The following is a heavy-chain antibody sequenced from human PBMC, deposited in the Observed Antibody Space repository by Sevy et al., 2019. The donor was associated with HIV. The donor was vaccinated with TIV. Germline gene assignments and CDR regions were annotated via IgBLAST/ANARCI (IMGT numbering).Heavy chain of an antibody. V-gene: IGHV1-69*13. Sequence: ASVKVSCKASGGTFSSYAISWVRQAPGQGLEWMGGIIPIFGTANYAQKFQGRVTITADESTSTAYRELSSLRSEDTAVYYCAGGFWSGFKANYYGMDVWGQGTTVTVSS. J-gene: IGHJ6*02. CDR1: GGTFSSYA. CDR3: AGGFWSGFKANYYGMDV. D-gene: IGHD3-3*01. CDR2: IIPIFGTA.